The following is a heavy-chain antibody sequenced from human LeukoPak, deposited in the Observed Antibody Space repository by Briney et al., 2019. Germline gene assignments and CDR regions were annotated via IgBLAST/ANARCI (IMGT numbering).Heavy chain of an antibody. CDR3: ARARAYLDSGGAGWFDS. V-gene: IGHV3-30-3*01. CDR1: GFTFSSYA. J-gene: IGHJ5*01. D-gene: IGHD1-26*01. Sequence: PGRSLRLSCAASGFTFSSYAMHWVRQAPGKGLEWVAVISYDGSNKYYADTVKGRFTISRDNSNNTLNLQLKRLRAQDSAVYYGARARAYLDSGGAGWFDSWGQGTLVTVSS. CDR2: ISYDGSNK.